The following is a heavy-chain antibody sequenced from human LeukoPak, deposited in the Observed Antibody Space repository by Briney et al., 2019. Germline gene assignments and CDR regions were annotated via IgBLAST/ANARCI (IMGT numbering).Heavy chain of an antibody. D-gene: IGHD4-23*01. CDR3: PRDPGVIPVHYMDV. V-gene: IGHV3-23*01. J-gene: IGHJ6*03. CDR2: ISGPGCTT. Sequence: GGSLRLSCVVSGFTFSTHAMTGVPQAPGKALERVSDISGPGCTTYYAASVEGRFPISRDDSKNRLFLQMNSLRAEDTAVYYCPRDPGVIPVHYMDVWGKGTTVIVSS. CDR1: GFTFSTHA.